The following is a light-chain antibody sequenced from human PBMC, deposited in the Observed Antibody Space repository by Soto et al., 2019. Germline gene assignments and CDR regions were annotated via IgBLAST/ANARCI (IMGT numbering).Light chain of an antibody. V-gene: IGKV3-20*01. CDR2: GAS. Sequence: EIVLTQSPGTLSLSPGERATLSCRASQSVSSSYLAWYQQKPGQAPRLLIYGASSRATGIPDRFSGSGSGTDFTLTISSLEPEDVAVYYCQQSGTFGPGTKVDIK. CDR3: QQSGT. J-gene: IGKJ3*01. CDR1: QSVSSSY.